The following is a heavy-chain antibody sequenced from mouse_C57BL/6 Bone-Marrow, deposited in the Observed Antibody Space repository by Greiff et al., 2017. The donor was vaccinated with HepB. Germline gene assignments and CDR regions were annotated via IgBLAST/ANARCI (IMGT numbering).Heavy chain of an antibody. CDR1: GFNIKDDY. D-gene: IGHD1-1*02. Sequence: DVHLVESGAELVRPGASVKLSCTASGFNIKDDYMHWVKQRPEQGLEWIGWIDPENGDTEYASKFQGKATITADTSSNTAYLQLSSLTSEDTAVYYCTTMGGSYFDYWGQGTTLTVSS. J-gene: IGHJ2*01. CDR3: TTMGGSYFDY. V-gene: IGHV14-4*01. CDR2: IDPENGDT.